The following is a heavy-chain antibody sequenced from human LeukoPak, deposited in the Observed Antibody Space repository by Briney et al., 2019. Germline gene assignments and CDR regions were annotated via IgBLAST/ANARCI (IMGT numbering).Heavy chain of an antibody. Sequence: GGSLRLPCAASGFTFSSYAMSWVRQTPGKGLEWVSAISGSGGSTYYADSVKGRFTVSRDTSKDTLYLQMNSLRAEDTALYYCAKDAHYDILTGYYDYWGQGTLVSVSS. CDR1: GFTFSSYA. CDR2: ISGSGGST. J-gene: IGHJ4*02. V-gene: IGHV3-23*01. D-gene: IGHD3-9*01. CDR3: AKDAHYDILTGYYDY.